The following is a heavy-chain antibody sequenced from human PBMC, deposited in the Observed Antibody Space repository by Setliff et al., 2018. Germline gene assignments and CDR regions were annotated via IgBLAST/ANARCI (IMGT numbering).Heavy chain of an antibody. CDR1: GYTFTIYY. CDR3: ARAPSLAASFWDY. V-gene: IGHV1-46*01. Sequence: GASVKVSCKTSGYTFTIYYIHWVRQAPGQGLEWMEIINPSGGTTTYAQKFQGRVTMTRDTSTSTVYMELSSLRSEDTAVYYCARAPSLAASFWDYWGQGTQVTVSS. J-gene: IGHJ4*02. CDR2: INPSGGTT. D-gene: IGHD6-6*01.